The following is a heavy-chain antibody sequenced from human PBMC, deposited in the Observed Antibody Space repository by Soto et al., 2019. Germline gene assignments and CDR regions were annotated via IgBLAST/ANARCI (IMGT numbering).Heavy chain of an antibody. CDR1: GYTFTSLD. Sequence: QVQLVQSGPEVKKPGASVKVSCKTSGYTFTSLDINWVRQAAGQGLEWMGWMNPNSGNTGSAQKFQGRVTMTSDTSISTAYMELRGLPSEDTAVYYCARVKDGPDYWGQGTLVTVSS. D-gene: IGHD2-15*01. CDR2: MNPNSGNT. CDR3: ARVKDGPDY. V-gene: IGHV1-8*01. J-gene: IGHJ4*02.